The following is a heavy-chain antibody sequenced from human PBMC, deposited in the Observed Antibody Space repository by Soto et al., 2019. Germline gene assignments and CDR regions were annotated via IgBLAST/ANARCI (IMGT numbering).Heavy chain of an antibody. D-gene: IGHD3-9*01. Sequence: GSLRLSCAASGFTFSSYAMSWVRQAPGKGLEWVSAISGSGGSTYYADSVKGRFTISRDNSKNTLYLQMNSLRAEDTAVYYCAKEGIYDILTGTPFDYWGQGTLVTVSS. V-gene: IGHV3-23*01. CDR2: ISGSGGST. CDR1: GFTFSSYA. J-gene: IGHJ4*02. CDR3: AKEGIYDILTGTPFDY.